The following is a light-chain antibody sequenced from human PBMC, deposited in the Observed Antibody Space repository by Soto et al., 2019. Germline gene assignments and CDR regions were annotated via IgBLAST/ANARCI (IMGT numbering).Light chain of an antibody. Sequence: QSLLAQPASVSGSPGQSITSSCTGTSSDGGGYNYVSWYQQHPGKAPKLIISDVTKPRSGVPYRFSGSKSGNTASLTISGLQAADEADYYCCSYEGRFFFGTGTKVTVL. CDR1: SSDGGGYNY. CDR3: CSYEGRFF. V-gene: IGLV2-14*03. J-gene: IGLJ1*01. CDR2: DVT.